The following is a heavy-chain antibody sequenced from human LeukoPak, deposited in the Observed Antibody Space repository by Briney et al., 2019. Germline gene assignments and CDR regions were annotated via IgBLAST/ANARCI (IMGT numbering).Heavy chain of an antibody. CDR1: GYTFTNYY. J-gene: IGHJ4*02. Sequence: ASVKVSCKASGYTFTNYYIHWVRQAPGQGLEWMGWINPNSGGTNYAQKFQGRVTMTRDTSISTAYMELSRLRSDDTAVYYCARDLTGAPPGYWGQGTLVTVSS. CDR2: INPNSGGT. V-gene: IGHV1-2*02. CDR3: ARDLTGAPPGY. D-gene: IGHD3-9*01.